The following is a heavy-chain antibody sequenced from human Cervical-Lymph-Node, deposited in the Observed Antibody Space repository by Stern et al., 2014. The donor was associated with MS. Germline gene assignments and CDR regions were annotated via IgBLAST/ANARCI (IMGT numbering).Heavy chain of an antibody. J-gene: IGHJ6*02. CDR3: AKDRRGGYNYLYGMDV. Sequence: VQLVESGGGVVQPGTSLRLSCTGSRFTFRSYGIHWVRQAPGKGLEWVSVTSYDGRNRQYADSVKGRFTISRDNSKNTVYLHLNSLRPEDTGVYHCAKDRRGGYNYLYGMDVWGQGTTVTVS. CDR1: RFTFRSYG. CDR2: TSYDGRNR. D-gene: IGHD5-18*01. V-gene: IGHV3-30*18.